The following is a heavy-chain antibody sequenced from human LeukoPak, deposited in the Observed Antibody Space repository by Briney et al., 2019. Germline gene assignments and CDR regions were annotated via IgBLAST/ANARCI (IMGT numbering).Heavy chain of an antibody. Sequence: ASVKVSCKASGYTFTGYYMHWVRQAPGQGLEWMGWISPNSGGTNYAQKFQGRVTMTRDTSISTAYMELSRLRSDDTAVYYCARWGIRGGPAVVYFDYWGQGTLVTVSS. CDR1: GYTFTGYY. J-gene: IGHJ4*02. V-gene: IGHV1-2*02. CDR2: ISPNSGGT. CDR3: ARWGIRGGPAVVYFDY. D-gene: IGHD3-10*01.